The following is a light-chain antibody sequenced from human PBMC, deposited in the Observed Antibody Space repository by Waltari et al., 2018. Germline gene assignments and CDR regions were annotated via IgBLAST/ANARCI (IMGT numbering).Light chain of an antibody. Sequence: QSALTQPPSVSGAPGQSVTISCTGTSSDVGNYNHVSWYQQSPGTAPKLLIYEVTNRPSGVPDRFSGSKSGNTASLTISGLQAEGESDYYCSSSTSSITWVFGGGTKLTVL. V-gene: IGLV2-18*02. J-gene: IGLJ3*02. CDR1: SSDVGNYNH. CDR3: SSSTSSITWV. CDR2: EVT.